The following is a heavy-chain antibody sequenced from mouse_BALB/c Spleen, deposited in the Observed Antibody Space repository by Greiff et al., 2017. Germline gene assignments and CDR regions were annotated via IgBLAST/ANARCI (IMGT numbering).Heavy chain of an antibody. V-gene: IGHV5-4*02. CDR2: ISDGGSYT. CDR1: GFTFSDYY. Sequence: EVKLMESGGGLVKPGGSLKLSCAASGFTFSDYYMYWVRQTPEKRLEWVATISDGGSYTYYPDSVKGRFTISRDNAKNTLYLQMSSLKSEDTAMYYCARDFFAYWGQGTLVTVSA. CDR3: ARDFFAY. J-gene: IGHJ3*01.